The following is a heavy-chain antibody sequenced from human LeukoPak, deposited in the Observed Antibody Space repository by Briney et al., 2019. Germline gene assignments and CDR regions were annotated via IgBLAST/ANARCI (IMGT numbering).Heavy chain of an antibody. D-gene: IGHD1-26*01. V-gene: IGHV3-53*01. CDR2: IYSGGST. CDR1: GFTVSSNY. J-gene: IGHJ4*02. CDR3: ASSVRGATEYYFDY. Sequence: GGSLRLSCAASGFTVSSNYMSWVRQAPGKGLEWVSVIYSGGSTYYADSVKGRFTISRDNSKNTLYLQMNSLRAEDTAVYCCASSVRGATEYYFDYWGQGTLVTVSS.